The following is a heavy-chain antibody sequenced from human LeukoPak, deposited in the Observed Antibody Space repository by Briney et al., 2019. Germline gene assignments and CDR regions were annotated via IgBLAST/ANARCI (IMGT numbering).Heavy chain of an antibody. CDR3: AREGGYSSGWEYYYYYYYYMDV. D-gene: IGHD6-19*01. J-gene: IGHJ6*03. Sequence: SETLSLTCTVSGYSISSGYYWGWIRQPPGKGLEWIGSIYHSGSTYYNPSLKSRVTISVDTSKNQFSLKLSSVTAADTAVYYCAREGGYSSGWEYYYYYYYYMDVWGKGTTVTVSS. V-gene: IGHV4-38-2*02. CDR2: IYHSGST. CDR1: GYSISSGYY.